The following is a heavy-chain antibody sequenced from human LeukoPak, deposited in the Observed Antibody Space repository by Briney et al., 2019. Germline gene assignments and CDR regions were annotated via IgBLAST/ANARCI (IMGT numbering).Heavy chain of an antibody. CDR1: GIILSNYG. D-gene: IGHD3-10*01. Sequence: GGSLRLSCAVSGIILSNYGMSWVRQAPGKGLEWVAGSSGSGGRTSYADSVKGRLTISRDSPKNTLYLQMNSLRAEDMAVYFCAKRGVVIRVVLVGFHKEAYYFDSWGQGALVTVSS. V-gene: IGHV3-23*01. CDR2: SSGSGGRT. J-gene: IGHJ4*02. CDR3: AKRGVVIRVVLVGFHKEAYYFDS.